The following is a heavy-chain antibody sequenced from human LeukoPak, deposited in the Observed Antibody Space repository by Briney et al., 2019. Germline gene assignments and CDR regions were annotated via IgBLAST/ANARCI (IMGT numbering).Heavy chain of an antibody. V-gene: IGHV3-30*18. CDR3: ANLRTGYSENFDY. CDR2: ISYDGSNK. Sequence: PGRSLRLSCAASGFTFSSYGMHWVRQAPGKGLEWVAVISYDGSNKYYADSVKGRFTISRDNSKNTLYLQMNSLRAEDTAVYYCANLRTGYSENFDYWGQGTLVTVSS. CDR1: GFTFSSYG. D-gene: IGHD3/OR15-3a*01. J-gene: IGHJ4*02.